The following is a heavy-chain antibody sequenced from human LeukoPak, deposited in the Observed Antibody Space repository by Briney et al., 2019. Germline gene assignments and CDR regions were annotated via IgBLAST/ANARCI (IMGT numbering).Heavy chain of an antibody. Sequence: ASVKVSCKASGYMFTSYYIHWVRQAPGQGLEWMGVINPSGDTTSYAQNFQGRVTMTRDTSTSTVYMQLSSLRSEDTAVYYCARVGAGTTPQLLCWGQGTLVTVSS. CDR1: GYMFTSYY. V-gene: IGHV1-46*01. D-gene: IGHD6-13*01. CDR3: ARVGAGTTPQLLC. J-gene: IGHJ4*02. CDR2: INPSGDTT.